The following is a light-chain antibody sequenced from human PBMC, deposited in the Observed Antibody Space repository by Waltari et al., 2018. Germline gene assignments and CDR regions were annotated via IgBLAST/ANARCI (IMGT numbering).Light chain of an antibody. V-gene: IGLV1-44*01. J-gene: IGLJ1*01. Sequence: QSVLTQPPSAPGTPGQRVSISCSGSTANLDANTVSWFQQLPGAAPTHLIYNNHQRPSGVPDRFSGSKSGTSASLAISGLQSGDEAEYYCAAWDDSLDAYVFGTGTKVTVL. CDR2: NNH. CDR3: AAWDDSLDAYV. CDR1: TANLDANT.